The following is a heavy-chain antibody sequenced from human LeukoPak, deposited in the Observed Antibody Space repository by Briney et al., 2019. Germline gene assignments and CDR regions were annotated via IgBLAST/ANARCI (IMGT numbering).Heavy chain of an antibody. CDR3: AKDLSSGWYTFEGIDY. D-gene: IGHD6-19*01. V-gene: IGHV3-23*01. CDR2: ISGSGGST. Sequence: PGGSLRLSCAASGFTFSSYAMSWVRQAPGKGPEWVSAISGSGGSTYYTDSVKGRFTISRDNSKNTLYLQMDSLRAEDTAVYYCAKDLSSGWYTFEGIDYWGQGTLVTVSS. CDR1: GFTFSSYA. J-gene: IGHJ4*02.